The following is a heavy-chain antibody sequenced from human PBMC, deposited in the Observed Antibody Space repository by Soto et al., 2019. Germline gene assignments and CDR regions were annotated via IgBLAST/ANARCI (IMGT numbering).Heavy chain of an antibody. J-gene: IGHJ4*02. V-gene: IGHV3-23*01. Sequence: PGGSLRLSCAASGFTFSSYAMSWVRQAPGKGLEWVSAISGSGGSTYYADSVKGRFTISRDNSKNTLYLQMNSLRAEDTAVYYCAKVMRIAAAGTWYFDYWGQGTLVTVYS. CDR3: AKVMRIAAAGTWYFDY. D-gene: IGHD6-13*01. CDR1: GFTFSSYA. CDR2: ISGSGGST.